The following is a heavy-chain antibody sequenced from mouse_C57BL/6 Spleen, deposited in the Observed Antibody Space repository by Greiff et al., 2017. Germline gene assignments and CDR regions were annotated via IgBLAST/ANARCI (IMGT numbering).Heavy chain of an antibody. J-gene: IGHJ2*01. D-gene: IGHD4-1*01. CDR2: INPSTGGT. CDR3: ARGGTGTWDD. V-gene: IGHV1-42*01. Sequence: VQLQQSGPELVKPGASVKISCKASGYSFTGYYMNWVKQSPEKSLEWIGEINPSTGGTTYNQKFKAKATLTVDKSSSTAYMQLKSLTSEDSAVYYCARGGTGTWDDWGQGTTLTVSS. CDR1: GYSFTGYY.